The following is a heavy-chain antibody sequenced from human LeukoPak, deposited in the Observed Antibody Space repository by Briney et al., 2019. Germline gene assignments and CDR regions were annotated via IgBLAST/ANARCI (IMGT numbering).Heavy chain of an antibody. J-gene: IGHJ6*02. CDR1: GYTFTSYA. CDR3: ARDGVVVPAAMLDYYYGMDV. D-gene: IGHD2-2*01. CDR2: INAGNGNT. Sequence: ASVKVSCTASGYTFTSYAMHWVRQAPGQRLEWMGWINAGNGNTKYSQKFQGRVTITRDTSASTAYMELSSLRSEDTAVYYCARDGVVVPAAMLDYYYGMDVWGQGTTVTVSS. V-gene: IGHV1-3*01.